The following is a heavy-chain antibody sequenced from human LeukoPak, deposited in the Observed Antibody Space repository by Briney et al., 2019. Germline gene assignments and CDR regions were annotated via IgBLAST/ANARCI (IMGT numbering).Heavy chain of an antibody. CDR3: ARELSGSSDFDY. CDR2: INPSGDST. J-gene: IGHJ4*02. Sequence: GASVKVSCKASGNTFTSYYMHWVRQAPGQGLEWMGIINPSGDSTSYAQKFQGRVTMTRDTSTSTVYMELSSLRSDDTAVYYCARELSGSSDFDYWGQGTLVTVSS. V-gene: IGHV1-46*01. CDR1: GNTFTSYY. D-gene: IGHD1-26*01.